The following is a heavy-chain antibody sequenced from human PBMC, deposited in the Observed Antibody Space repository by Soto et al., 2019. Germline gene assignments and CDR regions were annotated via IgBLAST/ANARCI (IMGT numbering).Heavy chain of an antibody. V-gene: IGHV1-46*03. Sequence: QVVQSGAEVRKPGASVKVSCKASGYSFTTYYIHWFRQAPGQGLEWMAIINPNGGSTNSAQKFQGRVTVTRDMSASTVYMELSNLRSDHTAVYYCAAVCSAGGCPPWPCNWGRGTVVTISS. J-gene: IGHJ3*01. CDR2: INPNGGST. D-gene: IGHD2-15*01. CDR1: GYSFTTYY. CDR3: AAVCSAGGCPPWPCN.